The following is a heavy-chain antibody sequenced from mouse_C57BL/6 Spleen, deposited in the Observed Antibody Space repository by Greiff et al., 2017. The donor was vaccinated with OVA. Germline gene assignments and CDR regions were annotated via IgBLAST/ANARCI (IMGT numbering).Heavy chain of an antibody. CDR3: ARDPHYHGSSYGGYFDV. CDR2: INYDGSST. D-gene: IGHD1-1*01. V-gene: IGHV5-16*01. Sequence: EVQLVESEGGLVQPGCSMKLSCTASGFTFSDYYMAWVRQVPEKGLEWVANINYDGSSTYYLDSLKSRFISSRDNAKNILYLQMSSLKSEDTATDYCARDPHYHGSSYGGYFDVWGTGTTVTISS. CDR1: GFTFSDYY. J-gene: IGHJ1*03.